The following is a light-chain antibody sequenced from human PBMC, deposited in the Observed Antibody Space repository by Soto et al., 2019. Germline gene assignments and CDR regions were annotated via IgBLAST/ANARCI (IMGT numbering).Light chain of an antibody. CDR3: QQTRSYPST. J-gene: IGKJ4*01. V-gene: IGKV1-9*01. CDR1: QVISTS. Sequence: IQLTQSPSFLSPSIGESVTILCRASQVISTSLAWYQVKKGKVPQILIYDASILQSGVPSRFRGSGSGTDFTLTLSSLQAEDFQTYYCQQTRSYPSTFGGGTKVDIK. CDR2: DAS.